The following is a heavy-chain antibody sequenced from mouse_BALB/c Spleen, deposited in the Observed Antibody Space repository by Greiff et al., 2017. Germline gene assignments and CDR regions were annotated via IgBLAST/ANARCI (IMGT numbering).Heavy chain of an antibody. CDR2: IWSGGST. CDR1: GFSLTSYG. Sequence: VMLVESGPGLVQPSQSLSITCTVSGFSLTSYGVHWVRQSPGKGLEWLGVIWSGGSTDYNAAFISRLSISKDNSKSQVFFKMNSLQANDTAIYYCARQDSQAMDYWGQGTSVTVSS. J-gene: IGHJ4*01. CDR3: ARQDSQAMDY. V-gene: IGHV2-2*02.